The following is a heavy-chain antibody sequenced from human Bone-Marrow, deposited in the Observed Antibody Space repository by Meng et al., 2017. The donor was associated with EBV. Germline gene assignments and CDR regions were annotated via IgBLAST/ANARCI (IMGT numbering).Heavy chain of an antibody. D-gene: IGHD6-13*01. J-gene: IGHJ4*02. CDR2: ITWDGGST. V-gene: IGHV3-43*01. CDR1: GFTFDDYT. Sequence: EVQLVEAGGVGVKPGGSLRLSCAASGFTFDDYTMHWVRQAPGKGLEWVSLITWDGGSTYYADSVKGRFTISRDNSKNSLYLQMNSLRTEDTALYYCAKDATAGTYYFDYWGQGTLVTVSS. CDR3: AKDATAGTYYFDY.